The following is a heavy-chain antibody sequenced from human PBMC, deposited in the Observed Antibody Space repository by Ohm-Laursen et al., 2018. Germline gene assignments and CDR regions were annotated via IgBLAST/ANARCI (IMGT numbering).Heavy chain of an antibody. D-gene: IGHD6-19*01. J-gene: IGHJ3*02. V-gene: IGHV3-9*01. CDR2: ISWNSGSI. Sequence: RSLRLSCSASGFTFDDYAMHWVRQAPGKGLEWVSGISWNSGSIGYADSVKGRFTISRDNAKNSLYLQMNSLRAEDTALYYCAKVHSSGWSGAFDIWGQGTMVTVSS. CDR1: GFTFDDYA. CDR3: AKVHSSGWSGAFDI.